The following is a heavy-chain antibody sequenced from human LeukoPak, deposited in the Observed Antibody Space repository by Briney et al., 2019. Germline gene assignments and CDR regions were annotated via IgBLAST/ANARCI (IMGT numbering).Heavy chain of an antibody. CDR2: IYHSGST. Sequence: PSETLSLTCAVSGGSISSGGYYWSWIRQPPGKGLEWIGYIYHSGSTYYNPSLKSRVTISVDRSKNQFSLKLSSVTAADTAVYYCAWRGAREDTDYWGQGTLVTVSS. J-gene: IGHJ4*02. D-gene: IGHD3-3*01. CDR1: GGSISSGGYY. V-gene: IGHV4-30-2*01. CDR3: AWRGAREDTDY.